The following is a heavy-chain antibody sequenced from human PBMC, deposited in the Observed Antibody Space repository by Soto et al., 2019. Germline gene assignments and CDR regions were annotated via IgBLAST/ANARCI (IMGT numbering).Heavy chain of an antibody. Sequence: GXSVKVSCKASGGTFSSYAISWVRQAPGQGLEWMGGIIPIFGTANYAQKFQGRVTITADESTSTAYMELSSLRSEDTAVYYCARGDYYYDSSGYYHDAFDIWGQGTMVTVSS. D-gene: IGHD3-22*01. CDR3: ARGDYYYDSSGYYHDAFDI. CDR2: IIPIFGTA. CDR1: GGTFSSYA. V-gene: IGHV1-69*13. J-gene: IGHJ3*02.